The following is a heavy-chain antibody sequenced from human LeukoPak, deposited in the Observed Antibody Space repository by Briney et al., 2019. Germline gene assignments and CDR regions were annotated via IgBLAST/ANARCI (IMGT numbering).Heavy chain of an antibody. CDR1: GFTFSNFD. V-gene: IGHV3-23*01. CDR2: ISDSGGST. CDR3: AKDLSRAVAADWFDP. D-gene: IGHD6-19*01. J-gene: IGHJ5*02. Sequence: PVRSLRLSCAASGFTFSNFDISCGRQAPGQGLGWVSSISDSGGSTYYADSVKGRFTISRDNSKNTLYLQMTNLRAADTAVYYCAKDLSRAVAADWFDPWDAGSLVTVSS.